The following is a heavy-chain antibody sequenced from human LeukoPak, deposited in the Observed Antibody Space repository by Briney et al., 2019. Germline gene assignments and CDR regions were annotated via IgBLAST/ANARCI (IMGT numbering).Heavy chain of an antibody. Sequence: PSETLSLTCSVSGGSINSFYWSWIRQPPGGGLEWIGYIYYTGITNYNSSLKSRVTVSVDASKNQFSLWLSSVTAAGTAVYYCARLARLTLIRGVTGYHSLDVWGKGTKVTVSS. V-gene: IGHV4-59*01. CDR2: IYYTGIT. CDR1: GGSINSFY. J-gene: IGHJ6*04. D-gene: IGHD3-10*01. CDR3: ARLARLTLIRGVTGYHSLDV.